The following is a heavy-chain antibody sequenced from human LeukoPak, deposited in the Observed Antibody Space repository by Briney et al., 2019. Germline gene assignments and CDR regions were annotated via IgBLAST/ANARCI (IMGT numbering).Heavy chain of an antibody. CDR3: AKDSISWQLAPSNY. Sequence: GGSLRLSCAASGFTFSSHWMTWVRQAPGKGLEWVAVISYDGSNKYYADSVKGRFTISRDNSKNTLYLQMNSLRAEDTAVYYCAKDSISWQLAPSNYWGQGTLVTVSS. J-gene: IGHJ4*02. CDR1: GFTFSSHW. D-gene: IGHD6-6*01. V-gene: IGHV3-30*18. CDR2: ISYDGSNK.